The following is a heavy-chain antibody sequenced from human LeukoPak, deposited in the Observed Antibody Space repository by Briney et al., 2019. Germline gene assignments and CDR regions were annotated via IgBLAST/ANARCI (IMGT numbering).Heavy chain of an antibody. CDR1: GFTFSSYA. CDR2: ISGSGGRT. CDR3: AKGNNYYYVDV. J-gene: IGHJ6*03. V-gene: IGHV3-23*01. Sequence: GGSLRLSCAASGFTFSSYAMTWVRQAPGKGLEWVSAISGSGGRTYYADSVKGRFTISRDNSKNTLNLQMNSLRAEDTAVYYCAKGNNYYYVDVWGKGTTVTVSS.